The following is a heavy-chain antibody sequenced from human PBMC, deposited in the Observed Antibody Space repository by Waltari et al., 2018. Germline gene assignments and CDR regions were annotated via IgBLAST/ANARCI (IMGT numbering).Heavy chain of an antibody. V-gene: IGHV4-34*01. CDR1: GGSFSGYY. CDR2: INHSGST. D-gene: IGHD6-6*01. J-gene: IGHJ4*02. CDR3: ARGRIGAARYFDY. Sequence: QVQLQQWGAGLLKPSETLSLTCAVYGGSFSGYYWSWIRQPPGKGLEWIGEINHSGSTNYNPSLKSRVTISVDTSKNQFSLKLSSVTAADTAVYYCARGRIGAARYFDYWGQGTLVTVSS.